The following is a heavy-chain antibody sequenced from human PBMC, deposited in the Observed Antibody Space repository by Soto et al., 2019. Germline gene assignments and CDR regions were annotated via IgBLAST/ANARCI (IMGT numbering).Heavy chain of an antibody. V-gene: IGHV4-59*08. CDR3: ASTSYGSGSYYK. CDR1: GGSISSYY. Sequence: SETLSLTCTVSGGSISSYYWSWIRQPPGKGLEWIGYIYYSGSTNYNPSLKSRVTISVDTSKNQFSLKLSSVTATDTAVYYCASTSYGSGSYYKWGQGTLVTVSS. D-gene: IGHD3-10*01. J-gene: IGHJ4*02. CDR2: IYYSGST.